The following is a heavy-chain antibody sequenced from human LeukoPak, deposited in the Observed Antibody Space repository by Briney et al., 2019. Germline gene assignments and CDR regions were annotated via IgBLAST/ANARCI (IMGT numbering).Heavy chain of an antibody. Sequence: SVKVSCKASGFTFTTSAVQWVRQARGQRLEWIGRIVVGSGNTDHAQKFQGRLTITRDISTSTAYMELSSLTSDDTAVYYCAAAPNANAWYWDDAFDIWGQGTMVTVSS. CDR3: AAAPNANAWYWDDAFDI. D-gene: IGHD2-8*02. J-gene: IGHJ3*02. CDR2: IVVGSGNT. V-gene: IGHV1-58*01. CDR1: GFTFTTSA.